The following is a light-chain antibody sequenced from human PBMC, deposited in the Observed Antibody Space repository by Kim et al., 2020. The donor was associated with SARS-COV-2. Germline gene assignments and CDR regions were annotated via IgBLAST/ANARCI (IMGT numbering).Light chain of an antibody. CDR1: SSDIGSNP. CDR3: ATWYDSLSAYV. Sequence: GQRVTMSCSGGSSDIGSNPVYWFQQLPGTAPKLFIFGSDQRPSGVPDRFSGSKSGTSASLAISGLRSEDEADYYCATWYDSLSAYVFGTGTKVTVL. V-gene: IGLV1-47*02. J-gene: IGLJ1*01. CDR2: GSD.